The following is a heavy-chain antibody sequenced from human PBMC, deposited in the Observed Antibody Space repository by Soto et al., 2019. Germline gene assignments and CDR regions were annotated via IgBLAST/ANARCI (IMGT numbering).Heavy chain of an antibody. D-gene: IGHD3-10*01. J-gene: IGHJ4*02. Sequence: PVGSLRLSCAVSGFTFSDYYMSWIRQAPGKGLERVSYIGSSGSTIYYADSVKGRFTISRDNAKNSLYLQMNSLRAEDTAVYFCARDRGGYLDYWGQGTLVTVSS. V-gene: IGHV3-11*01. CDR2: IGSSGSTI. CDR3: ARDRGGYLDY. CDR1: GFTFSDYY.